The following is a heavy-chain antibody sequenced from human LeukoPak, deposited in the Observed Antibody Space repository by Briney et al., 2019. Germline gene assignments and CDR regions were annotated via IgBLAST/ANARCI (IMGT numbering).Heavy chain of an antibody. CDR3: AKDVSALSHYYGMDV. V-gene: IGHV3-21*01. CDR1: GFTFSGYN. J-gene: IGHJ6*02. Sequence: PGESLRLSCAASGFTFSGYNMNWVRQAPGKGLEWVSSISSSNNYIYYADSVKGRFTISRDNAKNSVFLQMNSLRAEDTAVYYCAKDVSALSHYYGMDVWGQGTTVTVSS. CDR2: ISSSNNYI. D-gene: IGHD2/OR15-2a*01.